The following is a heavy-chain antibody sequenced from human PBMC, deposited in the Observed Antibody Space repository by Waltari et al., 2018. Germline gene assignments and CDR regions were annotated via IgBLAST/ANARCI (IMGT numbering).Heavy chain of an antibody. CDR2: IKQDGSEK. Sequence: EVQLVESGGGLVQPGGSLTLSCAASTFTFSNFWMTWVRQAPGKGLQWVANIKQDGSEKYYVDSVRGRFTISRDNARNSLYLQMNSRTIEDTAVYYCARGLGASGSFYDGYFDLWGRGTLVTVSS. CDR3: ARGLGASGSFYDGYFDL. D-gene: IGHD3-10*01. J-gene: IGHJ2*01. CDR1: TFTFSNFW. V-gene: IGHV3-7*01.